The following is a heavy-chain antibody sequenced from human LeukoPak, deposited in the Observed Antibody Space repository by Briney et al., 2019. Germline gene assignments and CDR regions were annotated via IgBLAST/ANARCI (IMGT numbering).Heavy chain of an antibody. V-gene: IGHV3-30*18. D-gene: IGHD3-10*01. Sequence: GGSLRLSCAASGFTFRSYAMHWVRQAPGKGLEWVAVISYDGSNKYFGDSVKGRFTISRDNSKNTLYLQMVSLRAEGAAIYYCAKAVTSDYHSLYYNYYMVVWGEGTTVTASS. CDR1: GFTFRSYA. CDR2: ISYDGSNK. CDR3: AKAVTSDYHSLYYNYYMVV. J-gene: IGHJ6*03.